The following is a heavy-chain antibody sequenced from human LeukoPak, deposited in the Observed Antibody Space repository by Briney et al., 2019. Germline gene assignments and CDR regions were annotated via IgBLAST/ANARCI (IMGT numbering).Heavy chain of an antibody. V-gene: IGHV1-8*03. D-gene: IGHD3-9*01. Sequence: GASVKVSCKASGYTFTSYDINWVRQATGQGLEWMGWMNPNSGNTGYAQKFQGRVTITRNTSISTAYMELSSLRSEDTAVYYCARAPGPYNILTGYDYWGQGTLVTVSS. J-gene: IGHJ4*02. CDR2: MNPNSGNT. CDR3: ARAPGPYNILTGYDY. CDR1: GYTFTSYD.